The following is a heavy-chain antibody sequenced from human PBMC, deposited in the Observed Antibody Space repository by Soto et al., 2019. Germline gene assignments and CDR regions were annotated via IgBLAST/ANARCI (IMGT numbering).Heavy chain of an antibody. J-gene: IGHJ4*02. V-gene: IGHV4-34*01. Sequence: SETLSLTCAVYGGSFSGYYWSWIRQPPGKGLEWIGEINHSGSTNYNPSLKSRVTISVDTSKNQFSLKLSSVTAADTAVYYCGRGIYKWLRLKYFDYWGQGTLVTVSS. CDR2: INHSGST. CDR3: GRGIYKWLRLKYFDY. D-gene: IGHD5-12*01. CDR1: GGSFSGYY.